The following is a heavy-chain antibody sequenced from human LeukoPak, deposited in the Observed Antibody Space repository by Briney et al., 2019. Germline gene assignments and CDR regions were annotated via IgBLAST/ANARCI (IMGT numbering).Heavy chain of an antibody. Sequence: SGTLSLTCAVHGGSFSGYYWSWIRQPPGKGLEWIGEINHSGSTNYNPSLKSRVTISVDTSKNQFSLKLISVTAADTAVYYRARAGYYGSGSDPPIVWFDPWGQGTLVTVSS. CDR2: INHSGST. CDR3: ARAGYYGSGSDPPIVWFDP. D-gene: IGHD3-10*01. J-gene: IGHJ5*02. CDR1: GGSFSGYY. V-gene: IGHV4-34*01.